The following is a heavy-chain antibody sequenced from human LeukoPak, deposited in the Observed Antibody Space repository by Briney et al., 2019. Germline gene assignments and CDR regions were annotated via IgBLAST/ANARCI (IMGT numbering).Heavy chain of an antibody. CDR2: IKQDGSEK. CDR3: ARNKGDGYNWHYFDY. V-gene: IGHV3-7*01. CDR1: GFTFSSYW. Sequence: GGSLRLSCAASGFTFSSYWMSWVRQAPGKGLEWVANIKQDGSEKYYVDSVKGRFTISRDNAKNSLYLQMNSLRAEDTAVYYCARNKGDGYNWHYFDYWGQGTLVTVSS. D-gene: IGHD5-24*01. J-gene: IGHJ4*02.